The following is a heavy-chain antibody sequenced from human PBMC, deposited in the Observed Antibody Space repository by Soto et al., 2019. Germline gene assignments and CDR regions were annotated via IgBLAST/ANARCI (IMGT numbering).Heavy chain of an antibody. D-gene: IGHD3-9*01. V-gene: IGHV3-23*01. CDR2: ISGSGGST. CDR3: AKDVDPYYDILTVYYDPGAFDI. Sequence: GGSLRLSCAASGFTFSSYAMSWVRQAPGKGLEWVSAISGSGGSTYYADSVKGGFTISRDNSKNTLYLQMNSLRAEDTAVYYCAKDVDPYYDILTVYYDPGAFDIWGQGTMVTVSS. J-gene: IGHJ3*02. CDR1: GFTFSSYA.